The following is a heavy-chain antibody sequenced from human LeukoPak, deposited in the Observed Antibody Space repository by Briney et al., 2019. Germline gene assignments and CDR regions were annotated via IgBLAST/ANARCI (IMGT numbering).Heavy chain of an antibody. V-gene: IGHV4-34*01. CDR3: ARGHRGAAAGTWAWFDP. CDR2: INHSGST. CDR1: GGSFSGYY. Sequence: SGTLSLTCAVYGGSFSGYYWSWIRQPPGKGLEWIGEINHSGSTNYNPSLKSRVTISVDTSKNQFSLKLSSVTAADTAVYYCARGHRGAAAGTWAWFDPWGQGTLVTVSS. J-gene: IGHJ5*02. D-gene: IGHD6-13*01.